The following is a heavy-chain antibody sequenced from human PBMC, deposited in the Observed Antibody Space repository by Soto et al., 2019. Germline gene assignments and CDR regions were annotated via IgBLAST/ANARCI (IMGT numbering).Heavy chain of an antibody. CDR1: GDSVSSNSAG. CDR2: TYYGSKWYY. CDR3: ARGEQYSGRIFDY. Sequence: QVQLQQSGPGLVKPSQTLSLTCAITGDSVSSNSAGWSWVRQSPSRGLEWLGRTYYGSKWYYEYAVSVRGGITINPVTSNNQYSLQLNSVTPEHTAVYFCARGEQYSGRIFDYWGQGTLVTVSS. J-gene: IGHJ4*01. V-gene: IGHV6-1*01. D-gene: IGHD1-26*01.